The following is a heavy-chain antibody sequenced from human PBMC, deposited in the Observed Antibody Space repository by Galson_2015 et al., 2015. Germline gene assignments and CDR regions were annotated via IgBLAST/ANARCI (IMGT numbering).Heavy chain of an antibody. D-gene: IGHD3-9*01. CDR2: INPSGGST. CDR3: ARAMGALTGYLPFDY. J-gene: IGHJ4*02. CDR1: GYTFTSYY. Sequence: SVLVSCRASGYTFTSYYMHWGRQSPGQRLEWMGIINPSGGSTSYAQKFQGRVTMTRDTSTSTVYMELSSLSAEDTAVYYCARAMGALTGYLPFDYWGQGTLVTVSS. V-gene: IGHV1-46*01.